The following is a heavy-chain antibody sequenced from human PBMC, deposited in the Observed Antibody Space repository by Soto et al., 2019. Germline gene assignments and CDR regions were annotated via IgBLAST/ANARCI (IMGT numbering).Heavy chain of an antibody. D-gene: IGHD1-26*01. Sequence: ASETLSLTCDVYGGSFSGYIWTWIRQTPGKGLQWIGQINHSGSANYNPSLKSRVTISVHTSNSQFSLELSSVTAADTAVYYCARGLISGSHYSGGWYYFDSWGQGTQVTVSS. V-gene: IGHV4-34*01. CDR3: ARGLISGSHYSGGWYYFDS. CDR1: GGSFSGYI. CDR2: INHSGSA. J-gene: IGHJ4*02.